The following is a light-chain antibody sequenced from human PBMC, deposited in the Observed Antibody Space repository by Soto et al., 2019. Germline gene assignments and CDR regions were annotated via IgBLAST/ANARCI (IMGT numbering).Light chain of an antibody. CDR2: VAS. V-gene: IGKV3-20*01. J-gene: IGKJ2*01. CDR1: QSVSRNY. Sequence: EIAWTQSPGTLSSSPGEIDTLSCRATQSVSRNYIAWYQQNPGQAPRLLIYVASTRATCIPDRFSGSGSGTDLTPNISTLESEDFAVSFCHQYGRSPPFSFGQWTKVEI. CDR3: HQYGRSPPFS.